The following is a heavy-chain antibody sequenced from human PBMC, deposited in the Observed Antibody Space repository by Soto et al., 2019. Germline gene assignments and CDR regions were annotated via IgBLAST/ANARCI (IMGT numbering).Heavy chain of an antibody. V-gene: IGHV4-38-2*01. CDR3: ARRPYYYYGMDV. Sequence: SETLSLTCAVSGYSISSGYYWGWIRQPPGKGLEWIGSIYHSGSTYYNPSLKSRVTISVDTSKNQFSLKLSSVTAADTAVYYCARRPYYYYGMDVWGQGTTVTAP. CDR1: GYSISSGYY. CDR2: IYHSGST. J-gene: IGHJ6*02.